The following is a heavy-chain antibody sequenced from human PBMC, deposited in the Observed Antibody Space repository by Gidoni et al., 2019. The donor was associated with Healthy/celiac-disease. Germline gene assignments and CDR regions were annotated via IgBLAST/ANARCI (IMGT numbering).Heavy chain of an antibody. Sequence: EVQLLESGGGLVQHGGSLRLACAASGFTFSSYAMSWVRKAPGKGLEWVSAISGSGGSTYYADSVKGRFTISRDNSKNTLYLQMNSLRAEDTAVYYCAKTYYYGSGSYSEIDYWGQGTLVTVSS. CDR3: AKTYYYGSGSYSEIDY. J-gene: IGHJ4*02. CDR1: GFTFSSYA. CDR2: ISGSGGST. V-gene: IGHV3-23*01. D-gene: IGHD3-10*01.